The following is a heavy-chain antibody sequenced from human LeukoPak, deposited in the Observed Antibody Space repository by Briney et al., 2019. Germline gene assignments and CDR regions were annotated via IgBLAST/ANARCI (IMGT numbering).Heavy chain of an antibody. J-gene: IGHJ3*02. CDR1: GFTFSSYW. D-gene: IGHD3-3*01. Sequence: QPGGSLRLSCAASGFTFSSYWMSWVRQAPGKGLEWVANIKQDGSEKYYVDPVKGRFTISRDNAKNSLYLQMNSLRAEDTAVYYCARVGNRIIGPYYVAFDIWGQGTMVTVSS. CDR3: ARVGNRIIGPYYVAFDI. V-gene: IGHV3-7*01. CDR2: IKQDGSEK.